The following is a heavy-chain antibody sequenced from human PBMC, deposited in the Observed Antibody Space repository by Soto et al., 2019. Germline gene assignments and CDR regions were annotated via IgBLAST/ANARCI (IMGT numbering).Heavy chain of an antibody. CDR2: ISYDGSNK. J-gene: IGHJ6*02. Sequence: GWSLRLSCAASGFTFSSYGMHWVRQAPGKGLEWVAVISYDGSNKYYADSVKGRFTIARDNSKNTLFLHMSSLRAEDTAVYYCVKDGSSGWPYYYGLDVWGQGTSVTVSS. V-gene: IGHV3-30*18. CDR1: GFTFSSYG. D-gene: IGHD6-19*01. CDR3: VKDGSSGWPYYYGLDV.